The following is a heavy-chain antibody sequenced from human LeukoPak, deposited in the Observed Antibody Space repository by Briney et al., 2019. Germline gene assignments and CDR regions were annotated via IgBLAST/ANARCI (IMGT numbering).Heavy chain of an antibody. Sequence: GGSLRLSCAASGFTFSSYWMHWVRQAPGKGLVWVSRINSDGSSTSYADSVKGRLTISRDNAKNTLYLQMNSLRAEDTAVYYCAKDRRYYGSGSYPYSYYYYDMDVWGQGTTVTVSS. CDR1: GFTFSSYW. CDR2: INSDGSST. D-gene: IGHD3-10*01. J-gene: IGHJ6*02. CDR3: AKDRRYYGSGSYPYSYYYYDMDV. V-gene: IGHV3-74*01.